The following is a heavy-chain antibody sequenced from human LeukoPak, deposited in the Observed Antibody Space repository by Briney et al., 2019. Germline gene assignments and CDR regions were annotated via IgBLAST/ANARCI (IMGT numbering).Heavy chain of an antibody. D-gene: IGHD6-13*01. CDR1: GGSISSYY. CDR3: ARGFIAAAGWIDP. V-gene: IGHV4-59*01. Sequence: KPSETLSLTCTVSGGSISSYYWSWIRQPPGKGLEWIGYIYYSGSTNYNPSLKSRVTISVDTSKNQFSLKLSSVTAADTAVYYCARGFIAAAGWIDPWGQGTLLTVSS. J-gene: IGHJ5*02. CDR2: IYYSGST.